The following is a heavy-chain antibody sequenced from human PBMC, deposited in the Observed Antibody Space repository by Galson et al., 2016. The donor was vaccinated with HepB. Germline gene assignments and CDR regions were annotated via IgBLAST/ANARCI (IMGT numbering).Heavy chain of an antibody. Sequence: SLRLSCAASGFTFDDYAMHWVRQAPGKGLEWVSCISWNSGDIGYADSVKGRFTISRDNAKNSLYLQMNSLRPEDTALYHCAKDYGDSGGYEYWGQGTLVTVSS. CDR2: ISWNSGDI. CDR3: AKDYGDSGGYEY. V-gene: IGHV3-9*01. CDR1: GFTFDDYA. D-gene: IGHD4-17*01. J-gene: IGHJ4*02.